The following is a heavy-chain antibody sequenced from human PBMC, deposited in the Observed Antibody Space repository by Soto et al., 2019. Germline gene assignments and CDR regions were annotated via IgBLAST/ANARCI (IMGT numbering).Heavy chain of an antibody. CDR1: GDTFASFG. CDR2: ISAYNGNT. CDR3: ARDQEAITDRILQY. J-gene: IGHJ4*02. V-gene: IGHV1-18*01. D-gene: IGHD1-26*01. Sequence: ASVKVSCKATGDTFASFGFSWERQAPGQGLEWLGWISAYNGNTHYAQKVRDRVTLTTDTSTNTAYMELRSLTSDDTAVYYCARDQEAITDRILQYWGQGTRVNVSS.